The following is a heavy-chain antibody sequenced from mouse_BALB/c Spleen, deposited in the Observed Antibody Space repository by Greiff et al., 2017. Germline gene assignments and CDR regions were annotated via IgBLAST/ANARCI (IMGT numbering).Heavy chain of an antibody. J-gene: IGHJ4*01. CDR1: GYTFTSYW. CDR3: AREDRYDAMDY. D-gene: IGHD2-14*01. CDR2: IYPGDGDT. V-gene: IGHV1-87*01. Sequence: QVHVKQSGAELARPGASVKLSCKASGYTFTSYWMQWVKQRPGQGLEWIGAIYPGDGDTRYTQKFKGKATLTADKSSSTAYMQLSSLASEDSAVYYCAREDRYDAMDYWGQGTSVTVSS.